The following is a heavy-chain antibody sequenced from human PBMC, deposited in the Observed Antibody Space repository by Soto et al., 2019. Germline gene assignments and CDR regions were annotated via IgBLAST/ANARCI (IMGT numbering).Heavy chain of an antibody. J-gene: IGHJ4*02. D-gene: IGHD3-10*01. CDR3: ARARGDGTDY. CDR2: IYYSGST. CDR1: GGSISSGGYY. Sequence: PSETLSLTCTVSGGSISSGGYYWSWIRQHPGKGLEWIGYIYYSGSTYYNPSLKSRVTISVDTSKNQFSLKLSSVTAAVTAVYYCARARGDGTDYWGQGTLVTVSS. V-gene: IGHV4-31*03.